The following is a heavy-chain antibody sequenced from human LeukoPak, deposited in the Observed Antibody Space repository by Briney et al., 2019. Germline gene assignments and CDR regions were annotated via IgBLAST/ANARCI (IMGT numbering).Heavy chain of an antibody. CDR3: ARVSRGGAMARYYGMDV. CDR1: GGTFSSYA. J-gene: IGHJ6*04. V-gene: IGHV1-69*01. CDR2: IIPIFGTA. Sequence: ASVKVSCKASGGTFSSYAISWVRQAPGQGLEWMGGIIPIFGTANYAQKFQGRVTITADESTSTAYMELSSLRSEDTAVYYCARVSRGGAMARYYGMDVWGKGTTVTVSS. D-gene: IGHD5-18*01.